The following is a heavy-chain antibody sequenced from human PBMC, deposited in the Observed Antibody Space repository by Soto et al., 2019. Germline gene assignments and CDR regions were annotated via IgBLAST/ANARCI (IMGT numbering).Heavy chain of an antibody. CDR1: GYTFTSYY. J-gene: IGHJ4*02. Sequence: QVQLVQSGAEVKKPGASVRLSCKASGYTFTSYYVHWVRQAPGQGLEWMGIINCNSGGTNYAQKFQGRVTMTGDTSTNTVYMDLSSLGSEDTAVYYCVREFSGGYFDYWGQGTLVTVSS. CDR3: VREFSGGYFDY. CDR2: INCNSGGT. V-gene: IGHV1-46*01. D-gene: IGHD3-10*01.